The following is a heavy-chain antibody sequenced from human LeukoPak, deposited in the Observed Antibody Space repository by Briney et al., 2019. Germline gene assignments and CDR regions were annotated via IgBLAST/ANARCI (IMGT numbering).Heavy chain of an antibody. CDR2: IYYSGST. CDR3: ARRDQATLNWFDP. V-gene: IGHV4-39*01. Sequence: SETLSLTCTVSGGSISSSGYYWGWIRQSPGKGLEWIGSIYYSGSTYYNPSLKSRVTISVDTSKNQVSLKLTSVTAADTAVYYCARRDQATLNWFDPWGQGTLVTVSS. CDR1: GGSISSSGYY. J-gene: IGHJ5*02. D-gene: IGHD1-1*01.